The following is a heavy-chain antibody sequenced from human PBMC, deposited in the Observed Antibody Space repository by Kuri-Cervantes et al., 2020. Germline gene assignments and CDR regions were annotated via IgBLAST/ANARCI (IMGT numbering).Heavy chain of an antibody. V-gene: IGHV3-30-3*01. Sequence: GGSLRLSCVASGFIFSSYNMNWVRQAPGKGLEWVAVISYDGSIKYYADSVKGRFTISRDNSKNTLYLQMNSLRAEDTAVYYCARDRRYYDSSGYHNIDYWGQGTLVTVSS. CDR3: ARDRRYYDSSGYHNIDY. J-gene: IGHJ4*02. CDR2: ISYDGSIK. CDR1: GFIFSSYN. D-gene: IGHD3-22*01.